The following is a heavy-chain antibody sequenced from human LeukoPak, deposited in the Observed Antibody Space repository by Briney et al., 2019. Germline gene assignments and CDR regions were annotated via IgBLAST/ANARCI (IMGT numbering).Heavy chain of an antibody. Sequence: GGSLRPSCAASGFTFSSYEMNWVRQAPGKGLEWVSYISSSGSTIYYADSVKGRFTISRDNAKNSLYLQMNSLRAEDTAVYYCAKLNRGITFGGVITDYWGQGTLVTVSS. CDR1: GFTFSSYE. J-gene: IGHJ4*02. CDR2: ISSSGSTI. V-gene: IGHV3-48*03. CDR3: AKLNRGITFGGVITDY. D-gene: IGHD3-16*02.